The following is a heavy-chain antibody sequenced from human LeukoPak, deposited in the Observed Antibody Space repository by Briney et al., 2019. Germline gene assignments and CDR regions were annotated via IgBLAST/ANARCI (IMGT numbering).Heavy chain of an antibody. V-gene: IGHV3-21*01. CDR1: GLIFTKYY. CDR3: ARDRSPGNFDY. Sequence: GGSLRLSCAASGLIFTKYYMNWVRQAPGKGLEWVSSITSNGDHMYYADSVKGRFTISRDNAKNSLYLQMNSLRAEDTAVYYCARDRSPGNFDYWGQGTLVTVSS. D-gene: IGHD3-10*01. J-gene: IGHJ4*02. CDR2: ITSNGDHM.